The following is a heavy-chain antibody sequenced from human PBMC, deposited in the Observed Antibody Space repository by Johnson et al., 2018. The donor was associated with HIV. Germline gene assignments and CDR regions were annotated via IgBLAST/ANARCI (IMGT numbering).Heavy chain of an antibody. CDR2: IYSGGST. CDR3: ATDILFATARSDHDAFDT. J-gene: IGHJ3*02. Sequence: VQLVESGGGVVQPGRSLRLSCAASGFTFSSYWMSWVRQAPGKGLAWVSVIYSGGSTYYADSLKGRSTISRDNAKNSLFLQMNSLRGEDTGVYYCATDILFATARSDHDAFDTWGQGTMVTVSS. CDR1: GFTFSSYW. V-gene: IGHV3-66*01. D-gene: IGHD3-9*01.